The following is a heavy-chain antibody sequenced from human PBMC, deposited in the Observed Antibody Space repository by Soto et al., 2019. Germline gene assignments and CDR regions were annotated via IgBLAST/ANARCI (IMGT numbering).Heavy chain of an antibody. CDR1: GYTFTSYD. D-gene: IGHD3-3*01. CDR3: ARGRDRDFWSDYYGYYYYGMDV. Sequence: ASVKVSCKASGYTFTSYDINWVRQATGQGLEWMGWMNPNSGNTGYAQKFQGRVTMTRNTSISTAYMELSSLRSEDTAVYYCARGRDRDFWSDYYGYYYYGMDVWGQGTTVTVSS. V-gene: IGHV1-8*01. CDR2: MNPNSGNT. J-gene: IGHJ6*02.